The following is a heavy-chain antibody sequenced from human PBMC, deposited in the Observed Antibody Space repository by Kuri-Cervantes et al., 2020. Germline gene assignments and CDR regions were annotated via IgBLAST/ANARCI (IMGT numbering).Heavy chain of an antibody. J-gene: IGHJ4*02. CDR2: IKQDGTEK. CDR3: TRGWSCSSPSCSGRKY. V-gene: IGHV3-7*01. Sequence: GGSLRLCCAASGFTFSSYWVNWVRQAPGKGLEWVANIKQDGTEKYYVDSVKGRFTISRDNAKSSLYLQMNSLRAEDTAVYYCTRGWSCSSPSCSGRKYWGQGTLVTVSS. D-gene: IGHD2-2*01. CDR1: GFTFSSYW.